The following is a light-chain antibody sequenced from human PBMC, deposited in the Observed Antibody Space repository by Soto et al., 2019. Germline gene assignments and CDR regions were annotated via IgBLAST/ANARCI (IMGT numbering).Light chain of an antibody. V-gene: IGKV3-15*01. CDR3: QQRSNWHPIT. CDR2: GAS. CDR1: QSVTSK. J-gene: IGKJ5*01. Sequence: ETLMTPSPATLSVSPGERATLSCRASQSVTSKLAWYQQKPDQAPRLLIYGASTRATGIPARFSGSGSGTDFTLTISSLEHEDFAVYYCQQRSNWHPITFGQGTRLEIK.